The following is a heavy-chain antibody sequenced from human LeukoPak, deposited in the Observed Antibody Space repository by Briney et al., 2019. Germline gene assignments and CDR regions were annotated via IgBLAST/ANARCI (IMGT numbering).Heavy chain of an antibody. CDR1: GGSISSGAYY. CDR3: AGSGSGSYYSPWYFDL. J-gene: IGHJ2*01. Sequence: SETLSLTCTVSGGSISSGAYYWSWIRQHPGKGLEWIGYIYYSGSTNYNPSLKSRVTISVDTSKNQFSLRLSSVTAADTAVYFCAGSGSGSYYSPWYFDLWGRGTLVIVSS. V-gene: IGHV4-61*08. D-gene: IGHD3-10*01. CDR2: IYYSGST.